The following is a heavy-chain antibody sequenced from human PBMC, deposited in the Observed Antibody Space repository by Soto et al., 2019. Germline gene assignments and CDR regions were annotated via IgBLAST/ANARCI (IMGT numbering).Heavy chain of an antibody. J-gene: IGHJ4*02. CDR2: ISGSGGST. D-gene: IGHD5-12*01. V-gene: IGHV3-23*01. CDR3: AKGPLGSGYDLAY. CDR1: GFTFRNYA. Sequence: EVQLLDSGGGLVQPGGSLRLSCDASGFTFRNYAMNWVRRAPGKGLDWVSAISGSGGSTYYAYSVKGRFTISRDNSKNTLSLQMSSLRAEDTAVYYCAKGPLGSGYDLAYWGQGTLVTVSS.